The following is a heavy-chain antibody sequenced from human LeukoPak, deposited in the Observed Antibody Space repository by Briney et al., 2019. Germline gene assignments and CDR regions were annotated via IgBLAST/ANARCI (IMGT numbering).Heavy chain of an antibody. Sequence: GSLRLSCAASGFTFNNYWMSWIRQPPGKGLEWIGYIYYSGSTNYNPSLKSRVTISVDTSKNQFSLKLSSVTAADTAVYYCAREDTVTGIDYWGQGTLVTVSS. CDR3: AREDTVTGIDY. J-gene: IGHJ4*02. V-gene: IGHV4-59*01. CDR1: GFTFNNYW. D-gene: IGHD4-17*01. CDR2: IYYSGST.